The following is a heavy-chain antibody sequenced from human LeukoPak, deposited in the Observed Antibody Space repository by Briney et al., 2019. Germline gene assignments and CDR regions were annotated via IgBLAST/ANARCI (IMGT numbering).Heavy chain of an antibody. CDR1: GFTVSSSY. V-gene: IGHV3-53*01. D-gene: IGHD3-22*01. Sequence: PGGSLRLSCAASGFTVSSSYTSWVRQAPGKGLEWVSVIYSGGSIHYAGSVKGRFTISRDNAKNTLYLQMNSLRADDTAVYYCARGHSSGNPDPFDSWGQGTLVIVSS. CDR2: IYSGGSI. J-gene: IGHJ4*02. CDR3: ARGHSSGNPDPFDS.